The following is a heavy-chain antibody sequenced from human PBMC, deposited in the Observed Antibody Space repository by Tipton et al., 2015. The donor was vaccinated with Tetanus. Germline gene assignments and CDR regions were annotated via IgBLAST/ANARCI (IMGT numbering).Heavy chain of an antibody. CDR3: APSLPLDTAMVSGFDY. Sequence: TLSLTCTVSGGSISSGGYYWSWIRQHPGKGLEWIGYIYYSGSTYYNPSLKSRVTISVDTSKNQFSLKLSSVTAADTAVYYCAPSLPLDTAMVSGFDYWGQGTLVTVSS. CDR2: IYYSGST. V-gene: IGHV4-30-4*08. D-gene: IGHD5-18*01. J-gene: IGHJ4*02. CDR1: GGSISSGGYY.